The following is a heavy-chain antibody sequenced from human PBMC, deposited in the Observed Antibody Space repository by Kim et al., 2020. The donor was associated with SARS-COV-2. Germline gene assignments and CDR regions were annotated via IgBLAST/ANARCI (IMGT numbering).Heavy chain of an antibody. D-gene: IGHD4-17*01. CDR3: ARRTAVTTSTVGAMDV. Sequence: GGSLRLSCATSGFTFSTYSVNWVRLAPGKGLEWVSYIDTTSSYIYYAASVKGRFTVSRDNAKNALYLQMNSLRDEDTAVYYCARRTAVTTSTVGAMDVWGQGTTVTVSS. CDR2: IDTTSSYI. V-gene: IGHV3-48*02. CDR1: GFTFSTYS. J-gene: IGHJ6*02.